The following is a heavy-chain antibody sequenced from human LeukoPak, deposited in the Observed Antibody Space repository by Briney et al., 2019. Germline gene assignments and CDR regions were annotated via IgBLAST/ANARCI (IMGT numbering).Heavy chain of an antibody. CDR3: ARDDEWLAGL. CDR1: GFIFSSYG. CDR2: IWYDGSNK. J-gene: IGHJ4*02. D-gene: IGHD6-19*01. V-gene: IGHV3-33*01. Sequence: GRSLRLSCAASGFIFSSYGMHWVRQAPGKGLEWVAVIWYDGSNKYYADSVKGRFTISRDNSKNTLYLQMNSLRAEDTAVYYCARDDEWLAGLWGQGTLVTVSS.